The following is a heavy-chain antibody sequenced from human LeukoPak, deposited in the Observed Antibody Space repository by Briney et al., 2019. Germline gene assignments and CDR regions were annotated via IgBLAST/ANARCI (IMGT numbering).Heavy chain of an antibody. CDR3: AKQIAAATSSFDP. Sequence: GGSLRLSCAASGFTVSTYGMSWVRQAPGKGLEWVSAISGSGGSTYYADSVKGRFTISRDNSKNTPYLQMNSLRAEDTAVYYCAKQIAAATSSFDPWGQGTLVTVSS. CDR2: ISGSGGST. V-gene: IGHV3-23*01. J-gene: IGHJ5*02. D-gene: IGHD6-13*01. CDR1: GFTVSTYG.